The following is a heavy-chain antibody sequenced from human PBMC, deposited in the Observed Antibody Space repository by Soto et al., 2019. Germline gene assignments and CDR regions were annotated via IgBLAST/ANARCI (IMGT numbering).Heavy chain of an antibody. V-gene: IGHV4-39*07. J-gene: IGHJ4*02. CDR3: ARDTDYGFDY. CDR1: GGSISSYSYY. CDR2: IYYTGTA. D-gene: IGHD4-17*01. Sequence: SETLSLTCTVSGGSISSYSYYWGWIRQPPGMGLEWIGNIYYTGTANYNPSLKSRVTISVDTSKNQFSLKLSSVTAADTAVYYCARDTDYGFDYWGQGTLVTVSS.